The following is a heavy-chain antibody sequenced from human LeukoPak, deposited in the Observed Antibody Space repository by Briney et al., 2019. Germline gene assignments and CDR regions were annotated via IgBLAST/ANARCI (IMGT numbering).Heavy chain of an antibody. CDR1: GFTVSTNY. D-gene: IGHD6-13*01. CDR2: IYRDGST. CDR3: ARAPYSRTWHLDY. J-gene: IGHJ4*02. V-gene: IGHV3-66*01. Sequence: GGSLRLSCAASGFTVSTNYMNWVRQAPGKGLEWVSFIYRDGSTYYADSVKGRFTLSRDNSKNTLYLQMNSLRAEDTAVYYCARAPYSRTWHLDYWGQGTRVTVSS.